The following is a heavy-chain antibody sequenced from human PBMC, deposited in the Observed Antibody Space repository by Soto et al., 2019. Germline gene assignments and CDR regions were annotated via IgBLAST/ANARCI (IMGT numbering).Heavy chain of an antibody. V-gene: IGHV3-30*18. CDR1: GFTFSSYG. Sequence: QVQLVESGGGVVQPGRSLRLSCAASGFTFSSYGMHWVRQAPGKGLEWVAVISYDGSNKYYADSVKGRFTITRDNSKNTLYLQMKSLRAEYTAVYYCAKALGYCSGGSCYGLDDWGQGTLVTVSS. CDR2: ISYDGSNK. D-gene: IGHD2-15*01. J-gene: IGHJ4*02. CDR3: AKALGYCSGGSCYGLDD.